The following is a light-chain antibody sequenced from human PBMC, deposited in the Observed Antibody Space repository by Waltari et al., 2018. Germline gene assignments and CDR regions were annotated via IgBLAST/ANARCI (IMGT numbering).Light chain of an antibody. J-gene: IGKJ5*01. CDR2: QAS. V-gene: IGKV1-5*03. CDR3: QQYNSYPIT. CDR1: QTIVGW. Sequence: DIQMTQSPSPLSASVGDRVTLTCRASQTIVGWLAWYQQKPGKAPKLLIYQASSLESGVPSRFSGSGSGTEFTLTISSLQPDDFATYYCQQYNSYPITFGQGTRLEIK.